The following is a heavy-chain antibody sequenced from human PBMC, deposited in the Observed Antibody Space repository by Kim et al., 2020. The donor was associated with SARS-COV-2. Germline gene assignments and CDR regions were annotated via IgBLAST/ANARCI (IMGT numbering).Heavy chain of an antibody. V-gene: IGHV3-23*01. Sequence: GGSLRLSCAASGFTFSSYAMSWVRQAPGKGLEWVSAISGSGGSTYYADSVKGRFTISRDNSKNTLYLQMNSLRAEDTAVYYCAKRGYYDSSGYYWYFDLWGRGTLVTVSS. CDR2: ISGSGGST. J-gene: IGHJ2*01. CDR3: AKRGYYDSSGYYWYFDL. D-gene: IGHD3-22*01. CDR1: GFTFSSYA.